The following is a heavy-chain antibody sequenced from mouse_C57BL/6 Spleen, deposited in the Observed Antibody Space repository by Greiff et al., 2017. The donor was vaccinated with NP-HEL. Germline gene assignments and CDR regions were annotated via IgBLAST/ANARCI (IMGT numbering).Heavy chain of an antibody. CDR1: GYTFTSYW. V-gene: IGHV1-52*01. CDR3: AREVVANYYAMDY. D-gene: IGHD1-1*01. Sequence: QVQLQQPGAELVRPGSSVKLSCKASGYTFTSYWMHWVKQRPIQGLEWIGNIDPSDSETHYNQKFKDKATLTVDKSSSTAYMQLSSLTSEDSAVYYCAREVVANYYAMDYWGQGTSVTVSS. CDR2: IDPSDSET. J-gene: IGHJ4*01.